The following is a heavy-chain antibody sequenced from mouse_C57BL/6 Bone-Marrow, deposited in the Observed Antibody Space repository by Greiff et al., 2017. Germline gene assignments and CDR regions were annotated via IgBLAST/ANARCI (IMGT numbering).Heavy chain of an antibody. J-gene: IGHJ4*01. CDR3: ARSVLYDMDD. V-gene: IGHV5-17*01. CDR1: GFTFSDYG. CDR2: ISSGSSTI. Sequence: EVKLVESGGGLVKPGGSLKLSCAASGFTFSDYGMHWVRQAPEKGLEWVAYISSGSSTIYYADTVKGRFTITTDNANNTPFLQLTRLRSEDTAMYYCARSVLYDMDDWGTGTSVTVSS.